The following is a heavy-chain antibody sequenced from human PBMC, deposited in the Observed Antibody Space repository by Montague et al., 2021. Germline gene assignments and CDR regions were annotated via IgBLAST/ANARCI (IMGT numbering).Heavy chain of an antibody. Sequence: SVRLSCAASGFTFSTFPMHWVRQAPVKGLEWVALISHDGSNKYYXDSVRGRFTVSRDNSKNTLYLQTSSLRADDTAVYYCARWRVYYDSSGYAAWGRGTLVTVSS. V-gene: IGHV3-30-3*01. J-gene: IGHJ5*02. CDR3: ARWRVYYDSSGYAA. D-gene: IGHD3-22*01. CDR2: ISHDGSNK. CDR1: GFTFSTFP.